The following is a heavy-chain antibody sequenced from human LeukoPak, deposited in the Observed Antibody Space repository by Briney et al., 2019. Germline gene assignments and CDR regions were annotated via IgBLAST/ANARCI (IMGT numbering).Heavy chain of an antibody. CDR3: ARGYYYGSGSYPLDY. Sequence: PSETLSLTCTVSGGSISSHYWSWIRRPPGKGLEWIGYIYYSGSTNYNPSLKSRVTISVDTSKNQFSLKLSSVTAADTAVYYCARGYYYGSGSYPLDYWRQGTLVTVSS. D-gene: IGHD3-10*01. CDR2: IYYSGST. V-gene: IGHV4-59*11. J-gene: IGHJ4*02. CDR1: GGSISSHY.